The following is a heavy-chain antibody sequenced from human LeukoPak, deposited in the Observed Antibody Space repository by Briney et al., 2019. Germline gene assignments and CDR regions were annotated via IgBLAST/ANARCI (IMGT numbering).Heavy chain of an antibody. V-gene: IGHV1-69*13. J-gene: IGHJ4*02. CDR3: AKQLGYCSDGSCYFPY. D-gene: IGHD2-15*01. CDR1: GGTFSSYA. CDR2: IIPIFGTG. Sequence: GASVKVSCKASGGTFSSYAISWVRQAPGQGLEWMGGIIPIFGTGNYAQKFQGRVTITADESTSTAYMELSSLRSEDTAVYYCAKQLGYCSDGSCYFPYWGQGTLVTVSS.